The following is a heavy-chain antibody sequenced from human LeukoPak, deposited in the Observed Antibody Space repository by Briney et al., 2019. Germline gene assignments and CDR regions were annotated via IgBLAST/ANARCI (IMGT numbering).Heavy chain of an antibody. CDR3: ARDHEYYYGSGSYYPGGCDY. J-gene: IGHJ4*02. Sequence: GASVKLFCKVSGEAFTSYYMHRVRQAAGQGFGWMRRIGQSGGSTSYAQKFQGRVTMTRDTSTSTVYMELSSLRSEDTAVYYCARDHEYYYGSGSYYPGGCDYWGQGTLVTVS. CDR2: IGQSGGST. D-gene: IGHD3-10*01. CDR1: GEAFTSYY. V-gene: IGHV1-46*01.